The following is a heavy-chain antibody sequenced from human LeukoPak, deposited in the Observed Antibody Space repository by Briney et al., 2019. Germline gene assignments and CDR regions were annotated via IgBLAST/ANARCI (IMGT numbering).Heavy chain of an antibody. D-gene: IGHD5-12*01. Sequence: SETLSLTCAVYGGSFSDYYWSWIRQPPGKGLEWIGYIYHSGSTYYNPSLKSRVTISVDRSKNQFSLKLSSVTAADTAVYYCARVDIVATNYFDYWGQGTLVTVSS. CDR2: IYHSGST. CDR3: ARVDIVATNYFDY. J-gene: IGHJ4*02. V-gene: IGHV4-30-2*01. CDR1: GGSFSDYY.